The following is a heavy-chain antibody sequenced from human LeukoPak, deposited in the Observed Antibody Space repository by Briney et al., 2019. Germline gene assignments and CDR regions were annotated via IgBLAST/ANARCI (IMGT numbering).Heavy chain of an antibody. Sequence: GGSLRLSCAASGFTFSSYAMSWVRQAPGKGLEWISFISGSGGTTYFADSVKGRYTVSRDNSKNTLFFQMTNLRAEDTATYYCARTDCSGGDCRLDFWGQGTLVTVSS. CDR3: ARTDCSGGDCRLDF. CDR2: ISGSGGTT. V-gene: IGHV3-23*01. J-gene: IGHJ4*02. CDR1: GFTFSSYA. D-gene: IGHD2-21*02.